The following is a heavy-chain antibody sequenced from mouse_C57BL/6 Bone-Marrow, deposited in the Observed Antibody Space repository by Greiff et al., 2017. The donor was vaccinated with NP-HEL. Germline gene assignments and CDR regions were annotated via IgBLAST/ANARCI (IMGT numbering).Heavy chain of an antibody. CDR1: GYTFTSYW. J-gene: IGHJ3*01. Sequence: QVQLQQPGAELVRPGSSVKLSCKASGYTFTSYWMDWVKQRPIQGLEWIGNIDPSDSETHYNQKFKDKATLTVDKSSSTAYMQLSSLTSEDSAVYYCAVRGTAWFAYWGQGTLVTVSA. D-gene: IGHD1-2*01. CDR2: IDPSDSET. V-gene: IGHV1-52*01. CDR3: AVRGTAWFAY.